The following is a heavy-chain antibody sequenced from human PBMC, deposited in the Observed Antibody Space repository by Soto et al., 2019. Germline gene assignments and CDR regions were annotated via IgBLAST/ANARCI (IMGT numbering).Heavy chain of an antibody. CDR1: GFTFSSYA. Sequence: QSGGSLRLSCAASGFTFSSYAMHWFRQAPGKGLEWVAVISYDGSNKYYADSVKVRFTISRDNSKNTLYLQINSLRSGDTALYYCSRVSPMRGSSSFDYWCQCTLVTVSS. J-gene: IGHJ4*02. D-gene: IGHD2-2*01. V-gene: IGHV3-30-3*01. CDR3: SRVSPMRGSSSFDY. CDR2: ISYDGSNK.